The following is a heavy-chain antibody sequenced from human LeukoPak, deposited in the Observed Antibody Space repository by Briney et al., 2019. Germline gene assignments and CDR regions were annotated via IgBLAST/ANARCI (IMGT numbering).Heavy chain of an antibody. J-gene: IGHJ4*02. Sequence: ASVKVSCKASGYTLTNYGISWVRQAPGQGLEWMGWISAYNGNTNYEQKFQGRVTMTTDTSTSTAYMELRSLRSDDTAVYYCARDLGLRIAAAGPNLDYWGQGTLVTVSS. CDR3: ARDLGLRIAAAGPNLDY. D-gene: IGHD6-13*01. V-gene: IGHV1-18*01. CDR2: ISAYNGNT. CDR1: GYTLTNYG.